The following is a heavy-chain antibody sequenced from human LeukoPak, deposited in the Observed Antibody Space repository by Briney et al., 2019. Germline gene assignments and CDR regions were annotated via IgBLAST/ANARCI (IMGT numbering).Heavy chain of an antibody. V-gene: IGHV4-59*01. J-gene: IGHJ4*02. CDR2: IYYSGST. CDR1: GASISSYY. CDR3: ASGPYPAAGTDHQFDY. D-gene: IGHD6-13*01. Sequence: SETLSLTCTVSGASISSYYWSWIRQPPGKGLEWIGYIYYSGSTLYNPSLRSRVTISTDTSENQFSLRLTSVTAADTAVYYCASGPYPAAGTDHQFDYWGQGTLVTVSS.